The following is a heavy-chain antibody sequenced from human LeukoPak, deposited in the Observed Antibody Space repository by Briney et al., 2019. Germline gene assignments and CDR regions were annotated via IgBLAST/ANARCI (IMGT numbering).Heavy chain of an antibody. V-gene: IGHV3-74*01. CDR2: INDLGTAT. J-gene: IGHJ4*02. Sequence: PGGSLRLSCAGSGWMHWVRQAPGKGLVWVSGINDLGTATYYADSVKGRFTISRDNAKNTVSLQMNSLSAEDTAVYYCAKVRRRAFFGVVADFDYWGQGTLVTVSS. CDR3: AKVRRRAFFGVVADFDY. D-gene: IGHD3-3*01. CDR1: GW.